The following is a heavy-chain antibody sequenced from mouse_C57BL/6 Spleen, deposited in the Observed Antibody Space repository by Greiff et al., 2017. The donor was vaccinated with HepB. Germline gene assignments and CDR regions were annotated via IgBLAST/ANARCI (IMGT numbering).Heavy chain of an antibody. J-gene: IGHJ4*01. CDR1: GYTFTDYY. CDR3: APRAYYSNYEDYAMDY. Sequence: VQLQQSGPELVKPGASVKISCKASGYTFTDYYMNWVKQSHGKSLEWIGDINPNNGGTSYNQKFKGKATLTVDKSSSTAYMELRSLTSEDSAVYYCAPRAYYSNYEDYAMDYWGQGTSVTVSS. V-gene: IGHV1-26*01. CDR2: INPNNGGT. D-gene: IGHD2-5*01.